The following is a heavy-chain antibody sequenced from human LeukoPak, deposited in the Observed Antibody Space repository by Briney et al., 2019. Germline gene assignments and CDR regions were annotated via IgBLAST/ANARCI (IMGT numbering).Heavy chain of an antibody. D-gene: IGHD3-10*01. CDR1: GFTFNRYW. J-gene: IGHJ4*02. V-gene: IGHV3-74*01. Sequence: GGSLRLSCAASGFTFNRYWMHWVRQVPGKGLVWVSRINSDGSRTNYVDSAKGRFTISRDNAKNTLFLQMNGLRAEDTAVYYCARGNFYSGSGSSPLDYWGQGTLVTVSS. CDR2: INSDGSRT. CDR3: ARGNFYSGSGSSPLDY.